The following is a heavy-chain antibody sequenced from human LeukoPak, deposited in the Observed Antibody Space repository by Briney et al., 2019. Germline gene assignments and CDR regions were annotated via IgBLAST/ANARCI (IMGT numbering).Heavy chain of an antibody. CDR2: IYHSGST. J-gene: IGHJ3*02. Sequence: PSETLSLTCTVSGGSISSGGYYWSWIRQPPGKGLEWIGYIYHSGSTYYNPSLKSRVTISVDRSKNQFSLKLSSVTAADTAVYYCAREVVPAAILDDAFDIWGQGTLVTVSS. D-gene: IGHD2-2*02. CDR3: AREVVPAAILDDAFDI. CDR1: GGSISSGGYY. V-gene: IGHV4-30-2*01.